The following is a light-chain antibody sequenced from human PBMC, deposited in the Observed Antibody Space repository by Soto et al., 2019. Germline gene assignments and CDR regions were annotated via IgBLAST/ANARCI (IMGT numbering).Light chain of an antibody. CDR3: CSYTRSGTLI. J-gene: IGLJ1*01. Sequence: QSVLTQPASVSGSPVQSITISCTGTSRDVGGYNYVSWYQHRPGEVPKLIIYDVGNRPPGVSDRFSGSKSGDTASLTISGLRAEDEADYYCCSYTRSGTLIFGTG. V-gene: IGLV2-14*03. CDR2: DVG. CDR1: SRDVGGYNY.